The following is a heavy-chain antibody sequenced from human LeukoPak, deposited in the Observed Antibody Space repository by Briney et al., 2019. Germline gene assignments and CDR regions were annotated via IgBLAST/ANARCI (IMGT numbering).Heavy chain of an antibody. CDR2: IKQDGSEK. V-gene: IGHV3-7*01. CDR3: ASVDYYDSSGPKDY. J-gene: IGHJ4*02. CDR1: GFTFSSYW. Sequence: GGSLRLSCAASGFTFSSYWMSWVRQAPGKGLGWVANIKQDGSEKYYVDSVKGRFTISRDNAKNSLYLQMNSLRAEDTAVYYCASVDYYDSSGPKDYWGQGTLVTVSS. D-gene: IGHD3-22*01.